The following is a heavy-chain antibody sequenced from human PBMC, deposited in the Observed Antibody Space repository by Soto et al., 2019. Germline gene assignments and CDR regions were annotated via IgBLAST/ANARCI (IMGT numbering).Heavy chain of an antibody. CDR3: ARDESWLDAFDI. D-gene: IGHD6-13*01. Sequence: EVQLVESGGGLVQPGGSLRLSCAASGFTFSGYWMHWVRQAPGKGLVWVSRINSDGSSTSYADSVKGRFTISRDNAKNTLYLQMNSLRAEDTAVYYCARDESWLDAFDIWGQGTMVTVSS. V-gene: IGHV3-74*01. J-gene: IGHJ3*02. CDR2: INSDGSST. CDR1: GFTFSGYW.